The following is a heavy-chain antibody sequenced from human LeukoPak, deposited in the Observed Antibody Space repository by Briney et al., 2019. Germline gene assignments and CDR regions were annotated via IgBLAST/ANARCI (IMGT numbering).Heavy chain of an antibody. Sequence: SETLSLTCTGSGYSINSGYYGGWIREPPGKGLEWIGHNYYSGNSDYNPPLKGRVTISIATSKNQFSLKLSSMTAADTAVYYCGRYGSGSHEAFDYWGQGTLVTVSS. V-gene: IGHV4-38-2*02. J-gene: IGHJ4*02. D-gene: IGHD3-10*01. CDR2: NYYSGNS. CDR3: GRYGSGSHEAFDY. CDR1: GYSINSGYY.